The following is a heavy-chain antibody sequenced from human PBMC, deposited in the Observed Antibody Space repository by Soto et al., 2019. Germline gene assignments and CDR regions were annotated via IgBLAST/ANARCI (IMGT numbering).Heavy chain of an antibody. CDR3: ARATDSSGYPNPIDY. Sequence: ASVKVSCKASGYTFASYYMHWVRQAPGQGLEWMGIINPSGGSTSYAQKFQGRVTMTRDTSTSTVYMELSSLRSEDTAVYYCARATDSSGYPNPIDYWGQGTLVTVSS. D-gene: IGHD3-22*01. V-gene: IGHV1-46*01. J-gene: IGHJ4*02. CDR1: GYTFASYY. CDR2: INPSGGST.